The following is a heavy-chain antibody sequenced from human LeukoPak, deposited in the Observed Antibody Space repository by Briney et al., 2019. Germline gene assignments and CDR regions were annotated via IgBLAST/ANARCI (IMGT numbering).Heavy chain of an antibody. CDR2: IYYSGTT. J-gene: IGHJ4*02. CDR1: GGSISTYY. V-gene: IGHV4-59*08. D-gene: IGHD6-13*01. CDR3: ARGYSSSWFKTWDF. Sequence: PSETLSLTCTVSGGSISTYYWNWIRQPPGKGLEWIGYIYYSGTTNYNPPLKSRVTISVDTSKNQFSLKLTSVTAADTAVYYCARGYSSSWFKTWDFWGQGTLVTVSS.